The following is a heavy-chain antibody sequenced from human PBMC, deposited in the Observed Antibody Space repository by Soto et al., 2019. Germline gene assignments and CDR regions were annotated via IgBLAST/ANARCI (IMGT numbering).Heavy chain of an antibody. CDR3: AKDAITMVRGVISYCDMDV. D-gene: IGHD3-10*01. CDR1: GFTFDDYA. CDR2: ISWNSGSI. V-gene: IGHV3-9*01. Sequence: EVQLVESGGGLVQPGRSLRLSCAASGFTFDDYAMHWVRQAPGKGLEWVSGISWNSGSIGYADSVKGRFTISRDSAKNSLYLQKNRLRAEDTALNDCAKDAITMVRGVISYCDMDVWGQGTTVTFSS. J-gene: IGHJ6*02.